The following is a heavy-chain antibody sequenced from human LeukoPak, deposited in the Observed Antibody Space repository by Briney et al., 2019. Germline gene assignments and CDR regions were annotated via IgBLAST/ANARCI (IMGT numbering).Heavy chain of an antibody. D-gene: IGHD6-6*01. J-gene: IGHJ4*02. CDR2: IISGGGHT. CDR1: GFTFSSYA. CDR3: AKDRAARRIYYFDY. Sequence: GGSLRLSCAASGFTFSSYAMTWVRQAPGKGLEWVSTIISGGGHTYYGDSVKGRFSISRDNSKNTLYLQMNSLRAEDTAVYYCAKDRAARRIYYFDYWGQGTLVTVSS. V-gene: IGHV3-23*01.